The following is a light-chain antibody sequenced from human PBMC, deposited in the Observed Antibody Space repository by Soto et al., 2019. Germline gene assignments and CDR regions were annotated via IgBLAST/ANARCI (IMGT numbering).Light chain of an antibody. CDR1: QSISSW. CDR3: QQYDNYPLT. J-gene: IGKJ4*01. V-gene: IGKV1-5*03. CDR2: RAS. Sequence: DTQMTQSPSTLSASVGDSVTLTCRASQSISSWLAWYQQKPGKAPNLRIYRASILQSGVPSSFSGRGSGTEFTLTIRSLQHYDFATYYCQQYDNYPLTFGGGTRVEIK.